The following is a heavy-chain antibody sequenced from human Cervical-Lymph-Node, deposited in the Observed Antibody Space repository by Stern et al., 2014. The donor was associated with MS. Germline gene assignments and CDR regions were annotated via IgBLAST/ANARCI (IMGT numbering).Heavy chain of an antibody. CDR3: AREEQQLVHGNWFDP. J-gene: IGHJ5*02. V-gene: IGHV4-38-2*02. CDR2: IYHSGST. D-gene: IGHD6-13*01. CDR1: GYSISSGYY. Sequence: QVQLQESGPGLVKPSETLSLTCTVSGYSISSGYYWGWIRQPPGKGLEWIGTIYHSGSTYYNPSLKSRFTLSVDTSKNQFSLKLRSVTAADTAVYYCAREEQQLVHGNWFDPWGQGTLVTVSS.